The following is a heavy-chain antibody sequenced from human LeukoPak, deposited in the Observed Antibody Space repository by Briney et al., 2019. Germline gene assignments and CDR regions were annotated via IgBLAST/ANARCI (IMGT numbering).Heavy chain of an antibody. Sequence: GGSLRLSCAASGFTFSSYWMSWVRQAPGKGLEWVANIKQDGSEEYYVDSVKGRFTISRDNAKNSLYLQMNSLTAEDTAVYYCARDADVVVPAAIPKIFDYWGQGTLVTVSS. CDR1: GFTFSSYW. V-gene: IGHV3-7*01. CDR2: IKQDGSEE. J-gene: IGHJ4*02. D-gene: IGHD2-2*02. CDR3: ARDADVVVPAAIPKIFDY.